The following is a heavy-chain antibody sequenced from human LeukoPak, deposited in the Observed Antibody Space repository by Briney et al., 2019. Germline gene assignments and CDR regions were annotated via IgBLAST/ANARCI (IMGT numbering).Heavy chain of an antibody. CDR3: AKDRYYYGSGSSPDYFDY. V-gene: IGHV3-23*01. CDR2: ISGSGGST. D-gene: IGHD3-10*01. CDR1: GFTFSSYA. J-gene: IGHJ4*02. Sequence: GGSLRLSCAASGFTFSSYAMSWVRQAPGKGLEWVSAISGSGGSTYYADSVKGRFTISRDNSKNTLYLQMTSLRAEDTAVYYCAKDRYYYGSGSSPDYFDYWGQGNLVTVSS.